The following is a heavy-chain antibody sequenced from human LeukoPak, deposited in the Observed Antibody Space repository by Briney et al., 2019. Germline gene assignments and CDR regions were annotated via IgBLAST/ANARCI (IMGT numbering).Heavy chain of an antibody. D-gene: IGHD1-26*01. CDR2: VSHSGSS. CDR3: TRLSHVAGAPKVSWFDP. J-gene: IGHJ5*02. CDR1: GGPFRGFF. Sequence: SETLSLTCAVYGGPFRGFFWSWIRQAPGKGLEWIGEVSHSGSSNYNPSLKSRINISLDTSKSQFSLRLTSVTAADTAMYFCTRLSHVAGAPKVSWFDPWGQGTLVTVSS. V-gene: IGHV4-34*10.